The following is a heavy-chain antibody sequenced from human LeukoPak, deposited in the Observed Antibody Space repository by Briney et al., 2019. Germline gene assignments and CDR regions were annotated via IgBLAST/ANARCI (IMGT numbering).Heavy chain of an antibody. CDR2: INPSGGST. Sequence: ASVKVSCKASGYTITSYYMHWVRQAPGQGLEWMGIINPSGGSTSYAQKFQGRVTMTRDTSTSTVYMELSSLRSEDTAMYYCARVCCSSTSCLKLDYWGQGTLVTVSS. J-gene: IGHJ4*02. V-gene: IGHV1-46*01. CDR1: GYTITSYY. D-gene: IGHD2-2*01. CDR3: ARVCCSSTSCLKLDY.